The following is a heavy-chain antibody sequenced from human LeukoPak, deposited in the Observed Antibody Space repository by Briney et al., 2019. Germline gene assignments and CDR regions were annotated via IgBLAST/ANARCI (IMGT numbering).Heavy chain of an antibody. Sequence: GGSLRLSCAASGFTFSSYEMHWVRQAPGKGLEWVSYISSTDSTIYYADSVKGRFTISRDNAKNSLYLQMNSLRAEDTAVYYCARDYGGSSPFDYWGQGTLVTVSS. CDR2: ISSTDSTI. D-gene: IGHD4-23*01. CDR3: ARDYGGSSPFDY. V-gene: IGHV3-48*03. CDR1: GFTFSSYE. J-gene: IGHJ4*02.